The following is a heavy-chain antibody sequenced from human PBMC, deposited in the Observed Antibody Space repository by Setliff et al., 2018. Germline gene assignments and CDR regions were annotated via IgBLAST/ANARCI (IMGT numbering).Heavy chain of an antibody. CDR3: ARGGTFRYFDY. CDR1: GGSISTYY. CDR2: VYYSGIA. V-gene: IGHV4-59*01. D-gene: IGHD5-12*01. J-gene: IGHJ4*02. Sequence: PSETLSLTCTVSGGSISTYYWSWIRQPPGKGLEWIGYVYYSGIAYYSPSLKSRLTISVDTSKNQFSLKLRSVTAADTAVYYCARGGTFRYFDYWGQGTPVTVSS.